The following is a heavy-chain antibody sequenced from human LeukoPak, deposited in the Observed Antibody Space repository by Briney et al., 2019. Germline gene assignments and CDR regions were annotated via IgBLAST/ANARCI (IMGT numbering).Heavy chain of an antibody. CDR1: GGSISSSSYY. D-gene: IGHD4-11*01. Sequence: SETLSLTCTVSGGSISSSSYYWGWIRQPPGKGLEWIGSIYYSGSTYYNPSLKSRVTISLDTSKNQLSLKLISVTAADTAVYYCARGRTTATPWGQGTLVTVSS. J-gene: IGHJ5*02. CDR3: ARGRTTATP. CDR2: IYYSGST. V-gene: IGHV4-39*07.